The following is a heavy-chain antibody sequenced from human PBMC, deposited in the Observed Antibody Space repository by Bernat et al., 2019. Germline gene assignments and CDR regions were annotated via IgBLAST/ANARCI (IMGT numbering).Heavy chain of an antibody. V-gene: IGHV5-51*01. CDR1: AYSFTSYW. CDR3: AGSSRWTEKQHRGDNWFDP. CDR2: IYPGDSDT. J-gene: IGHJ5*02. D-gene: IGHD3-10*01. Sequence: EVQLVQSGAEEKKPWESLKISCKGSAYSFTSYWIGWVRQMPGKGLEWMRIIYPGDSDTRYSPTFQDQVTISADKSISTAYLKWSGQMASETAMYVCAGSSRWTEKQHRGDNWFDPWGQGTLVTVSS.